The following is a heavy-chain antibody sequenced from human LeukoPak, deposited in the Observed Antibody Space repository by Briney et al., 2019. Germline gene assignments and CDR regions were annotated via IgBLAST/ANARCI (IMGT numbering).Heavy chain of an antibody. CDR1: GASINSYW. Sequence: PSETLSLTCSVSGASINSYWWSWIRQPPGRGLEWIAYIHHSGDTNYNPSLKSRVTISLDTSKNQVSLMLTSVTAADTAVYFCVTHVLFDSNLYTHWFDPWGQGTLVTVSS. J-gene: IGHJ5*02. CDR2: IHHSGDT. V-gene: IGHV4-59*08. CDR3: VTHVLFDSNLYTHWFDP. D-gene: IGHD3-16*01.